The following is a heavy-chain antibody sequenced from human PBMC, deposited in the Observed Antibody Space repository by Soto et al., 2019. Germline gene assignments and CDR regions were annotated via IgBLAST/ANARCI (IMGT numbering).Heavy chain of an antibody. J-gene: IGHJ4*02. D-gene: IGHD6-13*01. CDR2: ISGSGGST. Sequence: GESLKISCAASGFTFSSYAMSWVRQAPGKGLEWVSAISGSGGSTYYADSVKGRFTISRDNSKNTLYLQRNSLRAEDTAVYYCAKGRAAAGTGYYFDYWGQGTLVTVSS. CDR1: GFTFSSYA. V-gene: IGHV3-23*01. CDR3: AKGRAAAGTGYYFDY.